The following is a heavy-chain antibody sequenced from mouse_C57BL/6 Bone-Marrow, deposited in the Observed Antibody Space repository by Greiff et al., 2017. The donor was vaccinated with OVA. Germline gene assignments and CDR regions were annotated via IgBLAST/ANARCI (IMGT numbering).Heavy chain of an antibody. V-gene: IGHV1-55*01. CDR3: GVLWLRRVDY. J-gene: IGHJ2*01. Sequence: QVHVKQSGAELVKPGASVKMSCKASGYTFTSYWITWVKQRPGQGLEWIGDIYPGSGSTNYNEKFKSKATLTVDTSSSTAYMQLSSLTSEDSAVYYCGVLWLRRVDYWGQGTTLTVSS. CDR1: GYTFTSYW. D-gene: IGHD2-2*01. CDR2: IYPGSGST.